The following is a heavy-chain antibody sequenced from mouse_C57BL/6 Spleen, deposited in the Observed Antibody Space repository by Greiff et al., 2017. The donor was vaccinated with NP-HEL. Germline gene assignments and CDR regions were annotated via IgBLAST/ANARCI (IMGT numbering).Heavy chain of an antibody. V-gene: IGHV3-1*01. CDR2: ISYSGST. D-gene: IGHD2-12*01. J-gene: IGHJ4*01. CDR1: GYSITSGYD. CDR3: ARGRYDAYAMDY. Sequence: EVKVVESGPGMVKPSQSLSLTCTVTGYSITSGYDWHWIRHFPGNKLEWMGYISYSGSTNYNPSLKSRISITHDTSKNHFFLKLNSVTTEDTATYYCARGRYDAYAMDYWGQGTSVTVSS.